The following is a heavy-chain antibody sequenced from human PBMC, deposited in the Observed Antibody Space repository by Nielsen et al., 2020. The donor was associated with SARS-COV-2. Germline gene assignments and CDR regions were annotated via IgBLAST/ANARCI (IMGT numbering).Heavy chain of an antibody. CDR2: INSDGSST. CDR3: AREPEQWLTRIDY. Sequence: GGSLRLSCAASAFTFSTYWMHWVRQAPGKGLVWVSRINSDGSSTSYADSVKGRFTISRDNSKNTLYLQMNSLRAEDTAVYYCAREPEQWLTRIDYWGQGTLVTVSS. J-gene: IGHJ4*02. V-gene: IGHV3-74*01. CDR1: AFTFSTYW. D-gene: IGHD6-19*01.